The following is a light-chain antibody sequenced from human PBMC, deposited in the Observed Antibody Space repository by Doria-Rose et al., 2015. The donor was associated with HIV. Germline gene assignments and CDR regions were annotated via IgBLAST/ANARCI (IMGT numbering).Light chain of an antibody. Sequence: QQPGQPPQLLIYEVNKRPSEISYRFSASKSGNTASLTISGLQSEDEGFYYCKSFTTSNFLVFGGGTMLTVL. CDR3: KSFTTSNFLV. CDR2: EVN. J-gene: IGLJ3*02. V-gene: IGLV2-14*01.